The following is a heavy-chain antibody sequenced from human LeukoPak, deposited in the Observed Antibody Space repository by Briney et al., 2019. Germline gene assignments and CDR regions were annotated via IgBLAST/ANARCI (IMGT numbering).Heavy chain of an antibody. D-gene: IGHD3-22*01. CDR3: VRDRRGYDACGHYYRHFDF. J-gene: IGHJ4*02. Sequence: PGGSLRLSCAASGFTVSSNYMSWVRQAPGKGLEWVSVTYSGGGSTYYADSVKGRFTISRDKSKNTLYLQMNSLRAEDTAVYYCVRDRRGYDACGHYYRHFDFWGQGTLVSVSS. CDR1: GFTVSSNY. V-gene: IGHV3-66*01. CDR2: TYSGGGST.